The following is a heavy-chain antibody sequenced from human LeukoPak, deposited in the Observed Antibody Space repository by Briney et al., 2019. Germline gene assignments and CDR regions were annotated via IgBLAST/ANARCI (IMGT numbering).Heavy chain of an antibody. V-gene: IGHV3-9*01. Sequence: GGSLRLSCAASGFTFDDYAMHWVRQAPGKGLEWVSGISWNSGSIGYADSVKGRFTISRDNAKNSLYLQMNSLRADDTAVYYCARRYYYDFSGFYFDYWGQGTLVTVSS. CDR2: ISWNSGSI. D-gene: IGHD3-22*01. CDR3: ARRYYYDFSGFYFDY. CDR1: GFTFDDYA. J-gene: IGHJ4*02.